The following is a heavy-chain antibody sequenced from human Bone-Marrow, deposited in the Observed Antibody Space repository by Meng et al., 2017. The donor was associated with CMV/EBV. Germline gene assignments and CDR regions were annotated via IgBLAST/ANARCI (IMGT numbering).Heavy chain of an antibody. CDR3: ARDLRVTGGVDI. V-gene: IGHV1-8*01. CDR1: GYTFTSYD. D-gene: IGHD2-21*02. J-gene: IGHJ3*02. Sequence: ASVKVSCKASGYTFTSYDINWVRQATGQGLEWMGWMNPNSGNTGYAQKFQGRVTMTRNTSISTAYMELSSLRSEDTAVYYCARDLRVTGGVDIWGQGTMVTVSS. CDR2: MNPNSGNT.